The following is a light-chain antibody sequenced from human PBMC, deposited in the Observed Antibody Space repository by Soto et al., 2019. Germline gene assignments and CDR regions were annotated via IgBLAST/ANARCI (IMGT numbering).Light chain of an antibody. J-gene: IGKJ5*01. Sequence: EIVWTQAPGTLSLSPGERATLSCWASQSISSNYLAWYQQKPGQPPRLLIYDASNRATGIPARFSGSGSGTDFTLTISSLQAEDVAVYYCQQYGISTPVTLAQGTRLEI. CDR2: DAS. CDR1: QSISSNY. CDR3: QQYGISTPVT. V-gene: IGKV3-20*01.